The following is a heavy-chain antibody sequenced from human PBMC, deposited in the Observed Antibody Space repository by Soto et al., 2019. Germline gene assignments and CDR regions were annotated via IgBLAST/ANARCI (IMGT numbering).Heavy chain of an antibody. Sequence: PGESLKISCKGSGYSFTSYWISWVRQMPGKGLEWMGRIDPSDSYTNYSPSFQGHVTISADKSISTAYLQWSSLKASDTAMYYCARVAITGTSLYYYYGMDVWGQGTTVTVSS. D-gene: IGHD1-20*01. J-gene: IGHJ6*02. CDR2: IDPSDSYT. V-gene: IGHV5-10-1*01. CDR3: ARVAITGTSLYYYYGMDV. CDR1: GYSFTSYW.